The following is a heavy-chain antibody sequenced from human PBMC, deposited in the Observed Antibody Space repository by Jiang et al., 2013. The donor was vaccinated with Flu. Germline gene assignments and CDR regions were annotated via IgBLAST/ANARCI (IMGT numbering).Heavy chain of an antibody. CDR2: ISGSGANT. CDR1: GFTLSSYA. J-gene: IGHJ4*02. Sequence: QLLESGGGLVQSGGSLRLSCAASGFTLSSYAMSWVRQSPGKALEWVSGISGSGANTYYADSVKGRFTVSRDNSKNTLYLQMNSLGAEDTAVYFCAKVLKTYGDFDYWGQGTLVTVSS. CDR3: AKVLKTYGDFDY. V-gene: IGHV3-23*01. D-gene: IGHD4-17*01.